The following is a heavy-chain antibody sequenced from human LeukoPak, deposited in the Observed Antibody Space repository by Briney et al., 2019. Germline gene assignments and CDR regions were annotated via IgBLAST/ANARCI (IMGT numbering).Heavy chain of an antibody. CDR1: GGTFSSYA. CDR3: ASLPDIAAAGTDQFDP. Sequence: ASVKVSCKASGGTFSSYAISWVRQAPGQGLEWMGGIIPIFGTANYAQKFQGRVTITADESTSTAYMELSSQRSEDTAVYYCASLPDIAAAGTDQFDPWGQGTLVTVSS. V-gene: IGHV1-69*13. CDR2: IIPIFGTA. D-gene: IGHD6-13*01. J-gene: IGHJ5*02.